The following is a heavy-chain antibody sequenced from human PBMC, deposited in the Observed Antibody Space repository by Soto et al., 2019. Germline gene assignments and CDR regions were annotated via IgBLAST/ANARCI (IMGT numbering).Heavy chain of an antibody. CDR2: ISSSSSTI. D-gene: IGHD3-9*01. V-gene: IGHV3-48*01. J-gene: IGHJ4*02. Sequence: EVQLVESGGGLVQPGGSLRLSCAASGFTFSSYSMNWVRQAPGKGLEWVSYISSSSSTIYYADSVKGRFTISRDNAKNSLYLQMNSLRAEDTAVYYCARDDILTGYYIHEIDYWGQGTLVTVSS. CDR3: ARDDILTGYYIHEIDY. CDR1: GFTFSSYS.